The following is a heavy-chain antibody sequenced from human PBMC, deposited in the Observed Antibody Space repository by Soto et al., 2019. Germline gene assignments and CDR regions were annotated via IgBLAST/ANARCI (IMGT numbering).Heavy chain of an antibody. CDR2: IYYSGTT. CDR1: GGSISTSNYY. Sequence: PSETLSLTXTVSGGSISTSNYYWGWVRQPPGTGLDWIGNIYYSGTTYSDPSLKSRVTISVDTSKNQFSRKLKFVAAADTTAYYFATVVVTASRHTDVEVWGPGTLVTVSS. D-gene: IGHD2-21*02. J-gene: IGHJ4*01. CDR3: ATVVVTASRHTDVEV. V-gene: IGHV4-39*01.